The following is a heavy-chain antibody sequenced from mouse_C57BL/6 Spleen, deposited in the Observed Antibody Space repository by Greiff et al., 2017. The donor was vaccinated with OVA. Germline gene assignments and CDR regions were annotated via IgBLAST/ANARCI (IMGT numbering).Heavy chain of an antibody. CDR1: GYTFTSYW. CDR3: ARYYCDENDIDY. D-gene: IGHD1-1*01. CDR2: IDPNSGGT. Sequence: VQLQQPGAELVKPGASVKLSCKASGYTFTSYWMHWVKQRPGRGLEWIGRIDPNSGGTKYNEKFKSKATLTVDKPSSTAYLQLRSLTSEDSAVXYCARYYCDENDIDYWGQGTTLTVSS. J-gene: IGHJ2*01. V-gene: IGHV1-72*01.